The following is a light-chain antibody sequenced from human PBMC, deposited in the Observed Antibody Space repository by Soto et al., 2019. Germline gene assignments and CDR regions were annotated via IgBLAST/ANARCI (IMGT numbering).Light chain of an antibody. CDR3: QQYNSWPRT. V-gene: IGKV3-15*01. CDR1: QSVSSY. Sequence: IVLTQSPGTLSLSPGERATLSCRASQSVSSYLAWYQQKPGQAPRLLIYGAFTGATGVPARFSGSGSGTEFTLTISSLQSEDFATYYCQQYNSWPRTFGQGTKVDIK. J-gene: IGKJ1*01. CDR2: GAF.